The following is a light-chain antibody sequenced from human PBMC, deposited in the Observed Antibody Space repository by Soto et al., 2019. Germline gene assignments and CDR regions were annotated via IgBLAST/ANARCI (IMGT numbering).Light chain of an antibody. J-gene: IGKJ4*01. CDR2: AAS. CDR1: QGISSY. Sequence: IQLTQSPSSLSASVGDRVTINCRASQGISSYLSWYQQKPGKAPKLLIYAASTLQSGVPSRFSGSGSGTDFTLTSSRLQPEDFATYYCQQLNSYLPFGGGTNVEIK. V-gene: IGKV1-9*01. CDR3: QQLNSYLP.